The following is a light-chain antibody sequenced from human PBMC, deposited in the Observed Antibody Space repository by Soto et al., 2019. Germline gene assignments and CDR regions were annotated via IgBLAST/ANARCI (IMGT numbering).Light chain of an antibody. CDR3: PQRSNWPWT. J-gene: IGKJ1*01. CDR1: QSVSSY. CDR2: DSS. V-gene: IGKV3-11*01. Sequence: EIVLTQSPATLSLSPGERSTLSCRASQSVSSYLAWYQQKPGQAPRLLMFDSSKTAAGIPARFSGSGSETDLTLAISSLEPEEFAVYYCPQRSNWPWTFGQGTQVEIK.